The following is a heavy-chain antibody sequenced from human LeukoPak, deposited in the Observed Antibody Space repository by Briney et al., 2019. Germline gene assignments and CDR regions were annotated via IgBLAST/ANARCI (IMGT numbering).Heavy chain of an antibody. CDR3: VRDGYRSGRAFDI. CDR1: GGSLTGYY. D-gene: IGHD5-12*01. CDR2: ISPDGYS. J-gene: IGHJ4*02. Sequence: SETLSLTCSVQGGSLTGYYWIWVRQSPDMGLECIGEISPDGYSNFNPSLKTQFMMSVDTSRNQFSLRVNSVTAADTATYYCVRDGYRSGRAFDIWSQGTPVIVSS. V-gene: IGHV4-34*01.